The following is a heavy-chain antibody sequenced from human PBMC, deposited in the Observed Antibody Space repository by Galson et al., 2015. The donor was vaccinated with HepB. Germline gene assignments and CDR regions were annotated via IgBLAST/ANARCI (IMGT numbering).Heavy chain of an antibody. CDR2: IYWDDDK. V-gene: IGHV2-5*02. CDR3: AHRRRVGGSLNTGDFDY. CDR1: GFSLTSRPVG. D-gene: IGHD1-26*01. Sequence: LVKPTQTLTLTCTFSGFSLTSRPVGVGWIRQSPGKALEWLVFIYWDDDKRYSPSLRSRLTIDKNTSKNQVVLTMTNMDPKDTATYYCAHRRRVGGSLNTGDFDYWGQGILVTVSS. J-gene: IGHJ4*02.